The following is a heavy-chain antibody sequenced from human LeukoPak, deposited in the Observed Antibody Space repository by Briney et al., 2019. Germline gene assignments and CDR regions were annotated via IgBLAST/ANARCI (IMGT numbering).Heavy chain of an antibody. V-gene: IGHV4-59*01. D-gene: IGHD5-12*01. CDR3: ARDKKWPSRAFDI. CDR2: IYYSGST. CDR1: GGSISSYY. J-gene: IGHJ3*02. Sequence: PSETLSLTCTVSGGSISSYYWGWIRQPPGKGLEWIGYIYYSGSTNYNPSLKSRATISVDTSKNQFSLKLSSVTAADTAVYYCARDKKWPSRAFDIWGQGTMVTVSS.